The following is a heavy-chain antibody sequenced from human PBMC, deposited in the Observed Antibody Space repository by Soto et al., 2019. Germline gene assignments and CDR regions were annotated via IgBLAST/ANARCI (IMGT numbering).Heavy chain of an antibody. Sequence: GGSLRLSCAAPGFTFSSYAMSWVRQAPGKGVEWVSAISGSGVSTYYADSVKGRFTISRDNSKNTLYLQMNSLRAEDTAVYYCAKSPGMYYYDSSGYYHYDYWGQGT. J-gene: IGHJ4*02. CDR1: GFTFSSYA. CDR3: AKSPGMYYYDSSGYYHYDY. D-gene: IGHD3-22*01. CDR2: ISGSGVST. V-gene: IGHV3-23*01.